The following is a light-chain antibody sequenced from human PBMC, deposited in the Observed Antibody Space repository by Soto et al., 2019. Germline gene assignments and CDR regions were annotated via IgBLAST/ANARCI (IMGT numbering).Light chain of an antibody. J-gene: IGLJ1*01. V-gene: IGLV2-14*01. CDR3: TSYTASYSPYV. CDR2: EVS. CDR1: SSDIGHYNF. Sequence: QSVLTQPASVSGSPGQSITISCTGTSSDIGHYNFVSWYQQHPGRAPKLMIYEVSNRPSGVSDRFSGSKFDNTASLTISGLQAEDEADYFCTSYTASYSPYVFGTGTKLT.